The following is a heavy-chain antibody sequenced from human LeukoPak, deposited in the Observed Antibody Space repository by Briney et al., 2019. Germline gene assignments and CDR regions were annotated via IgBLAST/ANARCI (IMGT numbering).Heavy chain of an antibody. D-gene: IGHD1-26*01. CDR2: INNSGSYT. CDR1: GFTFSDHY. V-gene: IGHV3-11*05. Sequence: GGSLRLSCAASGFTFSDHYMIWIRQARGKGLEGVSYINNSGSYTNYADSVKGRFTISRDNAKNSLYLQMSSLRAEDTAVYYCGRGEQSYYYDVDVWGQGTTVTVSS. J-gene: IGHJ6*02. CDR3: GRGEQSYYYDVDV.